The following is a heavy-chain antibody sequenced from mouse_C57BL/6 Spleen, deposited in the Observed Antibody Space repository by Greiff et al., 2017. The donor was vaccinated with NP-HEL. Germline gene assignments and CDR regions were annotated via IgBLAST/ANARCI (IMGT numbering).Heavy chain of an antibody. CDR3: TRGSPFMDY. Sequence: VKLMESGAELVRPGASVTLSCKASGYTFTDYEMHWVQQTPVHGLEWIGAIDPETGGTAYNQKFMGKAILTADKSSRTAYMELRSLTSEDTAVYYCTRGSPFMDYWGQGTSVTVSS. CDR1: GYTFTDYE. V-gene: IGHV1-15*01. J-gene: IGHJ4*01. CDR2: IDPETGGT. D-gene: IGHD1-1*01.